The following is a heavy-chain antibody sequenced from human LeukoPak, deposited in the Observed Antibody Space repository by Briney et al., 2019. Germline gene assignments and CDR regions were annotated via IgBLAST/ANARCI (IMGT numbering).Heavy chain of an antibody. CDR1: GGSISSGSYY. Sequence: PSDTLSLTCTVSGGSISSGSYYWSWIRQPAGKGLEWIGRIYTSGSTNYNPSLKSRVTISVDTSKNQFSLKLSSVTAADTAVYYCARDAVNSGYDLGMDVWGKGTTVTVSS. CDR3: ARDAVNSGYDLGMDV. J-gene: IGHJ6*03. D-gene: IGHD5-12*01. V-gene: IGHV4-61*02. CDR2: IYTSGST.